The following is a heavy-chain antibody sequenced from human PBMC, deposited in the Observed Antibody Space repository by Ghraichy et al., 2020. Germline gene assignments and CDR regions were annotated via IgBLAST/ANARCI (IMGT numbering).Heavy chain of an antibody. CDR3: ARYSSGWYGEGFDY. CDR1: GGSVSSGSYS. CDR2: LYTTGNT. J-gene: IGHJ4*02. D-gene: IGHD6-19*01. Sequence: SETLSLTCTVSGGSVSSGSYSWSWIRQPAGEGLEWIGHLYTTGNTNYNPSLKSRVTISADTSKNQFSLILRSVTAADTGVYYCARYSSGWYGEGFDYWGQGVLVTVSS. V-gene: IGHV4-61*09.